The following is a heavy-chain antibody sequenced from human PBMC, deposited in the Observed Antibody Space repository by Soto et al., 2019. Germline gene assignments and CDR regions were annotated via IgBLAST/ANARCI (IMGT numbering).Heavy chain of an antibody. CDR2: ISGSGGST. V-gene: IGHV3-23*01. D-gene: IGHD3-22*01. CDR1: GFTFSSYA. CDR3: AKAYYYDSSGYYYGVAFDI. J-gene: IGHJ3*02. Sequence: GGSLRLSCAASGFTFSSYAMSWVRQAPGKGLEWVSAISGSGGSTYYADYVKGRFTISRDNSKNTLNLQMNSLRAVDRAVYYCAKAYYYDSSGYYYGVAFDIWGQGTMVTVSS.